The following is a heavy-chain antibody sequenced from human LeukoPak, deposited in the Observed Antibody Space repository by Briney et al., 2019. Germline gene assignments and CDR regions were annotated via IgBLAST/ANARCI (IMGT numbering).Heavy chain of an antibody. CDR1: GFTFSGYY. V-gene: IGHV3-11*04. CDR3: ARETPVAGAYYFDY. J-gene: IGHJ4*02. D-gene: IGHD6-19*01. CDR2: ISSGGSST. Sequence: PGGSLRLSCAASGFTFSGYYMNWIRQAPGKGLEWISYISSGGSSTYYADSVKGRFTISRDNAKKSMYLQMNSLRAEDTAVYYCARETPVAGAYYFDYWGQGALVTVS.